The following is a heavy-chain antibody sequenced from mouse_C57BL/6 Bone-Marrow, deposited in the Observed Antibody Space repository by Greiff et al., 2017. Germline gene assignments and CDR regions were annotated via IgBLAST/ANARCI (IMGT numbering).Heavy chain of an antibody. D-gene: IGHD2-1*01. CDR1: GYTFTDYY. CDR2: INPNNGGT. Sequence: VQLQQSGPELVKPGASVKISCKASGYTFTDYYMNWVKQSHGKSLEWIGDINPNNGGTSYNQKFKGKATLTVDKSSSTAYMELRSLTSEDSAVYYCARDYGNYRAYAMDYWGQGTSVTVSS. J-gene: IGHJ4*01. V-gene: IGHV1-26*01. CDR3: ARDYGNYRAYAMDY.